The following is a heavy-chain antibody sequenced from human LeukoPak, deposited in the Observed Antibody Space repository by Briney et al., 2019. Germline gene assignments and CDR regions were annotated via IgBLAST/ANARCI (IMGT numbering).Heavy chain of an antibody. J-gene: IGHJ4*02. CDR1: GYTFTGYY. D-gene: IGHD2-2*01. Sequence: ASVKVSCKASGYTFTGYYMHWVRQAPGQGLEWMGWINPNSGGTNYAQKFQGRVTMTRDTSISTAYMELSRLRSDDTAVYYCARESAFVVVPAAIEYYFDYWSQGTLVTVSS. CDR2: INPNSGGT. V-gene: IGHV1-2*02. CDR3: ARESAFVVVPAAIEYYFDY.